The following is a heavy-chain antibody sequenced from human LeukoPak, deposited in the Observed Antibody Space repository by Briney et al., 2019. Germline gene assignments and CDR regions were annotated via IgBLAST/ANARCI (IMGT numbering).Heavy chain of an antibody. CDR2: MFHRGDT. CDR1: GYSIRSGSY. J-gene: IGHJ4*02. CDR3: AKVGAYGDYARHDY. V-gene: IGHV4-38-2*01. Sequence: SQTLSLTCDVSGYSIRSGSYWGWIRQPPGKGREGIGCMFHRGDTYHNPSLKSRDTISADPSNNQFSVKLTSVTAADTAVYYCAKVGAYGDYARHDYWGQGTLVTVSS. D-gene: IGHD4-17*01.